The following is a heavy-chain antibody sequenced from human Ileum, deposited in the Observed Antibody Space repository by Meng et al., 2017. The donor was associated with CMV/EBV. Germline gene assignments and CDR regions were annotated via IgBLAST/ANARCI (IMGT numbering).Heavy chain of an antibody. CDR3: TREQLGY. Sequence: GESLKTSCAASGFTFSTEAMNWGRQAPGKGLEWVSGITSCGATYYAESVEGRFTISRDNSKNTVYLQMNGLRADDTAKYFCTREQLGYWGQGTMVTVSS. CDR1: GFTFSTEA. V-gene: IGHV3-23*01. J-gene: IGHJ4*02. CDR2: ITSCGAT. D-gene: IGHD1-26*01.